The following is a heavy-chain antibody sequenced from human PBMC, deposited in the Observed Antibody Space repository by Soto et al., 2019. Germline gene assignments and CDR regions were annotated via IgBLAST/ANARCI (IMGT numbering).Heavy chain of an antibody. CDR2: IIPIFDTT. V-gene: IGHV1-69*01. CDR1: GCTFSSYA. D-gene: IGHD1-1*01. Sequence: QVQLVQSGAEVKKPGSSVKVSCKVSGCTFSSYAISWVRQAPGQGLEWMGGIIPIFDTTNYAQSLQGRVTITADESTSTVYMELDSLRSEDTAIYYCARPISTSTSPGNPYSGMDVWGQGTTVTVSS. CDR3: ARPISTSTSPGNPYSGMDV. J-gene: IGHJ6*02.